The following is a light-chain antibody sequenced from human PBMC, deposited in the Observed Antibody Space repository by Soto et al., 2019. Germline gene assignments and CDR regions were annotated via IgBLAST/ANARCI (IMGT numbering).Light chain of an antibody. CDR1: SSNIGALYD. CDR3: QSYDNSLSGHVV. Sequence: QLVLTQPPSVSGAPGQRVTISCTGSSSNIGALYDVNWYQQLPGTAPKLLIYDNNNRPSGVPVRFSGSKSGTSASLAITGLQAEDEADYYCQSYDNSLSGHVVFGGGTKLTVL. J-gene: IGLJ2*01. CDR2: DNN. V-gene: IGLV1-40*01.